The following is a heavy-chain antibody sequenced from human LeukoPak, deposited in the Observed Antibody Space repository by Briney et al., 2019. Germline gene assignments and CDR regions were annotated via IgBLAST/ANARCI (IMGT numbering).Heavy chain of an antibody. CDR2: IKEDGSEK. Sequence: GGSLRLSCEASGFTFSNYWMSWVRQTPGKGLEWVANIKEDGSEKNYVDSVKGRFTLSRDNAKNSLYLQMNSLRAEDTAVYYCTRSGSDFDYWGQGTLVSVSS. CDR1: GFTFSNYW. V-gene: IGHV3-7*01. D-gene: IGHD3-3*01. J-gene: IGHJ4*02. CDR3: TRSGSDFDY.